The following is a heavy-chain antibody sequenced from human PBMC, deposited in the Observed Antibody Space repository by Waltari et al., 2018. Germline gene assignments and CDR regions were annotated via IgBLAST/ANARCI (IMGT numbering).Heavy chain of an antibody. J-gene: IGHJ6*03. CDR2: IYYSGST. Sequence: QVQLQESGPGLVKPSETLSLTCTVSGGSISSYYWSWIRQPPGKGLEWIGYIYYSGSTNYNPSLKSRVTISVDTSKNQFSLKLSSVTAADTAVYYCARGKEEQWLVHNYYYYIDVWGKGTTVTVSS. CDR1: GGSISSYY. CDR3: ARGKEEQWLVHNYYYYIDV. V-gene: IGHV4-59*01. D-gene: IGHD6-19*01.